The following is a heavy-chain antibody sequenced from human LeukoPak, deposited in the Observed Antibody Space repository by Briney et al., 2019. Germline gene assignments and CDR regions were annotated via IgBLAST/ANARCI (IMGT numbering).Heavy chain of an antibody. V-gene: IGHV5-51*01. CDR1: GYSFTTYW. D-gene: IGHD6-13*01. J-gene: IGHJ4*02. Sequence: GESLKISCKASGYSFTTYWIGWVRQMPGKGLEWMGIIFPADSDTRYSPSFQGQVTVSADKSISTAYLQWSSLKASDTAMYYCARLGPDTSSWYPFAYWGQGNLVTVSS. CDR3: ARLGPDTSSWYPFAY. CDR2: IFPADSDT.